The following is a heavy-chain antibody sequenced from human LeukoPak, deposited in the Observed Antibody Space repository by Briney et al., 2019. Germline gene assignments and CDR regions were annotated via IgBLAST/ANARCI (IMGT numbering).Heavy chain of an antibody. CDR2: IYHSGTT. V-gene: IGHV4-38-2*02. Sequence: KPSETLSLTCTVSGYSISSGYYWGWIRQPPGKGLEWIGSIYHSGTTYYNPSLKSLVTISVDTSENQFSLNLSSVTAADTAVYYCARAIKEFTSGWYSYYYYYMDVWGKGTTVTVSS. J-gene: IGHJ6*03. D-gene: IGHD6-19*01. CDR3: ARAIKEFTSGWYSYYYYYMDV. CDR1: GYSISSGYY.